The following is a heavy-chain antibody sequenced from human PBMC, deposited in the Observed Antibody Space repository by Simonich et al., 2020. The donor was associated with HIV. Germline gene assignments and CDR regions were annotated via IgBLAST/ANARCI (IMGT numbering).Heavy chain of an antibody. V-gene: IGHV1-2*06. CDR2: INPNRGGT. CDR1: GLPFTGYS. Sequence: QVQLVQSGAEVKQPGASVKVSCKASGLPFTGYSMYWVRRAPGQGLEFMGRINPNRGGTNDAPKLQGRVTMTTDTSTSTAYMELRSLRSDDTAVYYCASGAVLGSYFDYWGQGTLVTVSS. D-gene: IGHD2-21*01. J-gene: IGHJ4*02. CDR3: ASGAVLGSYFDY.